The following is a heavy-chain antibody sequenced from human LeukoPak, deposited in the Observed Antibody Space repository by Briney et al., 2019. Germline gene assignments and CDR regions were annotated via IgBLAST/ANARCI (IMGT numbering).Heavy chain of an antibody. Sequence: SETLSLTCAVYGGSFSGYYWSWIRQPPGKGLEWIGEINHSGSTNYNPSLKSRVTISVDTSKNQFSLKLSSVTAADTAVYYCARVGPTVGDVWGKGTTVTISS. CDR3: ARVGPTVGDV. CDR2: INHSGST. V-gene: IGHV4-34*01. J-gene: IGHJ6*04. D-gene: IGHD1-26*01. CDR1: GGSFSGYY.